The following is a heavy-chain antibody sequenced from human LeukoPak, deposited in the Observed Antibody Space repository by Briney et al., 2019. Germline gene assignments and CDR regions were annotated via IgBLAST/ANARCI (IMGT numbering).Heavy chain of an antibody. D-gene: IGHD3-9*01. V-gene: IGHV4-59*01. CDR3: ARGADFDYRKVYYFDY. CDR2: ISSIGGT. CDR1: GGPITTYY. J-gene: IGHJ4*02. Sequence: SETLSLTCTVSGGPITTYYWSWIRQPPGKGLEWIGYISSIGGTNYNPSLKSRINISLDTSKNEFSLTVASVTTADTAVYYCARGADFDYRKVYYFDYWGQGALVSVSS.